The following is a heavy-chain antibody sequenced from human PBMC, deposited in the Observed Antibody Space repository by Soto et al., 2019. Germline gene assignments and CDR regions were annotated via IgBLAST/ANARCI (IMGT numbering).Heavy chain of an antibody. CDR3: VKDLVVVVAAKFDY. CDR1: GFTFSSYA. CDR2: ISSNGGST. Sequence: GGSLRLSCSASGFTFSSYAMHWARQAPGKGLEYVSAISSNGGSTYYADSVKGRFTISRDNSKNTLYLQMSSLRAEDTAVYYCVKDLVVVVAAKFDYWGQGTLVTVSS. J-gene: IGHJ4*02. V-gene: IGHV3-64D*06. D-gene: IGHD2-15*01.